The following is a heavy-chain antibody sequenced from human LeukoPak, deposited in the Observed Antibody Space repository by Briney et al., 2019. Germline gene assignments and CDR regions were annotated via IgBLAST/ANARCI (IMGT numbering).Heavy chain of an antibody. J-gene: IGHJ4*02. Sequence: ASVKVSCKASGYPFTIYAISSVPQAPGQGLEWVARISGYNGNTDYAQKVKDRVTVTADTSTAYLEMRGLTSDDTAGYYCARDQGDFVGVTVAFYSCGPRTLVTVSS. V-gene: IGHV1-18*01. CDR1: GYPFTIYA. D-gene: IGHD3-22*01. CDR3: ARDQGDFVGVTVAFYS. CDR2: ISGYNGNT.